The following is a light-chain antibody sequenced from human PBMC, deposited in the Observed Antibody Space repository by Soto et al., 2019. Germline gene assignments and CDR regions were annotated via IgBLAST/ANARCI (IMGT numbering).Light chain of an antibody. CDR3: QQYHNWPPQYT. J-gene: IGKJ2*01. V-gene: IGKV3-15*01. CDR2: GAS. CDR1: QSVASN. Sequence: EIVMTQSPASLSVSPGDGATLSCRASQSVASNVAWYQQKPGQGPRLLIHGASTRAVGVPARFSGSGSGTEFTLTINSLQSEDFALYFCQQYHNWPPQYTFGQGTKLQIK.